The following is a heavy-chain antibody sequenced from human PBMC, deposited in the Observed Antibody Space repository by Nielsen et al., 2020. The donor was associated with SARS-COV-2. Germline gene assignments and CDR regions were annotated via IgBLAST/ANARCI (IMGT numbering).Heavy chain of an antibody. Sequence: GESLKISCKTSGYTFTTYWLGWVRQMPGKGLEWMGIIYPGDSDTRYSPSFQGQVTISADESISTTYLQWSSLKASDTAMYYCAREGRDDSGTERHGMDVWGRGTTVTVSS. CDR2: IYPGDSDT. D-gene: IGHD3-10*01. CDR3: AREGRDDSGTERHGMDV. J-gene: IGHJ6*02. V-gene: IGHV5-51*01. CDR1: GYTFTTYW.